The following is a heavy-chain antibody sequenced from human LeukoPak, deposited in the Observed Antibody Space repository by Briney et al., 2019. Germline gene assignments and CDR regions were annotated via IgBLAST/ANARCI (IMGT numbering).Heavy chain of an antibody. D-gene: IGHD4-17*01. CDR3: ARVYGELDGEYYFDY. CDR2: IYTTGN. J-gene: IGHJ4*02. Sequence: PAETLSLTCTVSGDSIKNYYWSWIRQPAGKGLEWIGRIYTTGNNYNPALMSRVSMSIDTSRNQFSLRLTSVTAADTAMYYCARVYGELDGEYYFDYWGQGTLVTVSS. CDR1: GDSIKNYY. V-gene: IGHV4-4*07.